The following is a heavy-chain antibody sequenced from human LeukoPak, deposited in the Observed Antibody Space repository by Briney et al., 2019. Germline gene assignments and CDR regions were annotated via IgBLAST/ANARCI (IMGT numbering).Heavy chain of an antibody. Sequence: GGSLRLSCTASGFTFGDYAMTWVRQAPGKGLEWVGFIASETYGGTAEYATSVKGRFTISRDDSKSIAYLQMNSLKTEDTAVYYCTRDQTPYYWGQGTLVTVSS. CDR2: IASETYGGTA. V-gene: IGHV3-49*04. CDR1: GFTFGDYA. J-gene: IGHJ4*02. CDR3: TRDQTPYY.